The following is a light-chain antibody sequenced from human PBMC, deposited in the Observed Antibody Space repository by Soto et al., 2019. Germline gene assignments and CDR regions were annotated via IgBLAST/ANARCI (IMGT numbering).Light chain of an antibody. J-gene: IGLJ3*02. CDR2: DVT. CDR3: SSYTSSNTVV. CDR1: SSDVGTFNY. Sequence: QSALTQPASMSGSPGQSITISCTGTSSDVGTFNYVSWYQQHPGKAPKLMIHDVTNRPSGVSNRFSGSKSGNTASLTISGLQAEDEADYYCSSYTSSNTVVFGGGTKLTVL. V-gene: IGLV2-14*01.